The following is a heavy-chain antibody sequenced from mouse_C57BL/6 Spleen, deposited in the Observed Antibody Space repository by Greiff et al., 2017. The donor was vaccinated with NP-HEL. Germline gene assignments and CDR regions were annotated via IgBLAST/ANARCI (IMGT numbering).Heavy chain of an antibody. J-gene: IGHJ1*03. D-gene: IGHD2-5*01. CDR2: IWWDDDK. CDR3: ARMGTYYSNYGGYFDV. CDR1: GFSLSTFGMG. V-gene: IGHV8-8*01. Sequence: QVTLKVSGPGILQPSQTLSLTCSFSGFSLSTFGMGVGWIRQPSGKGLEWLAHIWWDDDKYYNPALKSRLTLSKDTSKNQVFLKIANVDTADTATYYCARMGTYYSNYGGYFDVWGTGTTVTVSS.